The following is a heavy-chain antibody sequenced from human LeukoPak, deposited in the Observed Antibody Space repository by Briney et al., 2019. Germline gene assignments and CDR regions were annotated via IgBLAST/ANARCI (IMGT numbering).Heavy chain of an antibody. CDR2: IYHSGST. J-gene: IGHJ5*02. CDR1: GGSISSSNW. Sequence: SETLSLTCAVSGGSISSSNWWSWVRPPPGKGLEWIGEIYHSGSTNYNPPLKSRVTISVDKSKNQFSLKLSSVTAADTAVYYCARQVVAAAGTFDPWGQGTLVTVSS. D-gene: IGHD6-13*01. CDR3: ARQVVAAAGTFDP. V-gene: IGHV4-4*02.